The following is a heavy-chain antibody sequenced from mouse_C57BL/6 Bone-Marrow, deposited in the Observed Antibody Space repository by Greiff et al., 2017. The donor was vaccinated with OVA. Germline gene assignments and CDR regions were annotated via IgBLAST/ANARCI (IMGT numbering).Heavy chain of an antibody. CDR2: INPSTGGT. D-gene: IGHD1-1*01. Sequence: EVKLQQSGAELVKPGASVKLSCKASGYSFTDYYMHWVKQSPEKSLEWIGDINPSTGGTTYNQKFKAKATLTADKSSSTAYMQLTSLTSEDSAVYYCAGDGSSFWYFDVWGTGTTVTVSS. J-gene: IGHJ1*03. CDR1: GYSFTDYY. V-gene: IGHV1-42*01. CDR3: AGDGSSFWYFDV.